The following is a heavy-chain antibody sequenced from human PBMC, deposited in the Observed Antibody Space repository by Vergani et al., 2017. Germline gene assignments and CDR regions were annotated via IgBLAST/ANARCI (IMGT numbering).Heavy chain of an antibody. Sequence: QVQLVESGGGVVQPGGSLRLSCAASGFTFSSYGMHWVRQAPGKGLEWVAFIRYDGSNKYYADSVKGRFTVSRDNSKNTLYLQMNSLRAEDTAVYYCARDFRSFWNDATLDYWGQGTLVTVSS. CDR1: GFTFSSYG. V-gene: IGHV3-30*02. CDR2: IRYDGSNK. J-gene: IGHJ4*02. CDR3: ARDFRSFWNDATLDY. D-gene: IGHD1-1*01.